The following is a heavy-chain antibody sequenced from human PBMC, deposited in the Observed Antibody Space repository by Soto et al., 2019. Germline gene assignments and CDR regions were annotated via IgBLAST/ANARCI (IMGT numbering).Heavy chain of an antibody. D-gene: IGHD2-2*02. CDR3: ARDIDPFYCSSTSCYTYYYYYGMDV. Sequence: ASVKVSCKASGYTFTSYKINWVRQAPGQGLERMGWINPHSGGTNYAQKFQGWVTMTRDTSISTAYMELSRLRSDDTAVYYCARDIDPFYCSSTSCYTYYYYYGMDVWGQGTTVTVSS. V-gene: IGHV1-2*04. J-gene: IGHJ6*02. CDR1: GYTFTSYK. CDR2: INPHSGGT.